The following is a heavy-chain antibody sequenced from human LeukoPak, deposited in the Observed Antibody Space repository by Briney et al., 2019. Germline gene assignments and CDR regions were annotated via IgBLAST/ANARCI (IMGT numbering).Heavy chain of an antibody. D-gene: IGHD2-15*01. CDR2: MNPNSGNT. V-gene: IGHV1-8*01. J-gene: IGHJ5*02. CDR1: GYTFTSYD. CDR3: ARGRRGGSCYSCRWFDP. Sequence: ASVKVSCKASGYTFTSYDINWARQATGQGLEWMGWMNPNSGNTGYAQKFQGRVTMTRNTSISTAYMELSSLRSEDTAVYYCARGRRGGSCYSCRWFDPWGQGTLVTVSS.